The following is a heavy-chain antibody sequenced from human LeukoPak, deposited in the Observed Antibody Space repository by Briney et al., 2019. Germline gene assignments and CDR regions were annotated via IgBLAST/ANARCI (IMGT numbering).Heavy chain of an antibody. CDR2: IKQDGSEK. CDR3: ARDRFSGGSCHHY. Sequence: GGSLRLSCAASGCTFSSYWMSWVRQAPGKGLEWVANIKQDGSEKYYVDSVKGRFTISRDNAKNSLYLQMNSLRAEDTAVYYCARDRFSGGSCHHYWGQGTLVTVSS. V-gene: IGHV3-7*01. CDR1: GCTFSSYW. J-gene: IGHJ4*02. D-gene: IGHD2-15*01.